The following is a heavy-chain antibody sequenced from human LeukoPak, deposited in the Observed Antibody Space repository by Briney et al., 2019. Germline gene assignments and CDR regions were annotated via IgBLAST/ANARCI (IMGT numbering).Heavy chain of an antibody. CDR2: IYTSGST. CDR3: ARSGDGYNYGDY. Sequence: SETLSLTCTVSGGSISSGSYYWSWIRQPAGKGLEWIGRIYTSGSTNYNPSLKSRVTISVDTSKNQFSLRLSPVTAADTAVYYCARSGDGYNYGDYWGQGTLVTVSS. D-gene: IGHD5-24*01. V-gene: IGHV4-61*02. J-gene: IGHJ4*02. CDR1: GGSISSGSYY.